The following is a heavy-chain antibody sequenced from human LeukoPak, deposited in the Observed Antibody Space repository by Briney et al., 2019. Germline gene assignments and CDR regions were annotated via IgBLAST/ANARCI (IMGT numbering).Heavy chain of an antibody. CDR3: AKDLELLSYFDY. V-gene: IGHV3-21*04. CDR1: GFTFSSYS. D-gene: IGHD1-7*01. J-gene: IGHJ4*02. Sequence: GGSLRLSCAASGFTFSSYSMNWVRQAPGKGLEWVSSISSSSNYIYCADSVKGRFTISRDNSKNTLYLQMNSLRAEDTAIYYCAKDLELLSYFDYWGQGTLVTVSS. CDR2: ISSSSNYI.